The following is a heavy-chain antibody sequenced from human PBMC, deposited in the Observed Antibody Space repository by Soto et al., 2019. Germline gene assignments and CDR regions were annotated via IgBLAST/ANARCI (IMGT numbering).Heavy chain of an antibody. CDR2: ISYDGSNK. CDR1: GFTFSSYG. V-gene: IGHV3-30*18. Sequence: GGSLRLSCAASGFTFSSYGMHWVRQAPGKGLEWVAVISYDGSNKYYADSVKGRFTISRDNSKNTLYLQMNSLRAEDTAVYYCAKSGYPLDYYYYMDVWGKGTTVTVSS. J-gene: IGHJ6*03. CDR3: AKSGYPLDYYYYMDV. D-gene: IGHD5-12*01.